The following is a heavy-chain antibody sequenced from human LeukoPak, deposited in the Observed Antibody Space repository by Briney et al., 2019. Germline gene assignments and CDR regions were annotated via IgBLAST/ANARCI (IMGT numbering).Heavy chain of an antibody. CDR3: ARLSSSGWYIDY. Sequence: ASVKVSCKASGYTFTGYYMHWVRQAPGQGLEWMGWINPNSGGTNYAQKFQGRVTMTRDTSISTAYMELSRLRSDDTVVYYCARLSSSGWYIDYWGQGTLVTVSS. D-gene: IGHD6-19*01. CDR1: GYTFTGYY. CDR2: INPNSGGT. J-gene: IGHJ4*02. V-gene: IGHV1-2*02.